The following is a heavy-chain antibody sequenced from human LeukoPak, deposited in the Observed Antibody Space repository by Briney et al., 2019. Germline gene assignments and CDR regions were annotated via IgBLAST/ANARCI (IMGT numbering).Heavy chain of an antibody. CDR3: ATRGDSSSAQEAFDY. CDR1: GYTFTSYG. J-gene: IGHJ4*02. V-gene: IGHV1-18*01. Sequence: GASVKVSCKASGYTFTSYGISWERQAPGQGLEWMGWISAYNGNTNYAQKLQGRVTMTTDTSTSTAYMELRSLRSDDTAVYYCATRGDSSSAQEAFDYWGQGTLVTVSS. CDR2: ISAYNGNT. D-gene: IGHD3-10*01.